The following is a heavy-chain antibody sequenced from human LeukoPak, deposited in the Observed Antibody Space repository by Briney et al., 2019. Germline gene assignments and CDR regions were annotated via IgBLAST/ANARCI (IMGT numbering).Heavy chain of an antibody. D-gene: IGHD3-22*01. CDR3: ARALTYYYDSSADWFDP. J-gene: IGHJ5*02. CDR2: MNPNSGNT. Sequence: ASVKVSCKASVYTRTSYDINWVRQATGQGLEWMGWMNPNSGNTGYAQKFQGRVTMTRDTSISTAYMELSSLRSEDTAVYYCARALTYYYDSSADWFDPWGQGTLVTVSS. V-gene: IGHV1-8*01. CDR1: VYTRTSYD.